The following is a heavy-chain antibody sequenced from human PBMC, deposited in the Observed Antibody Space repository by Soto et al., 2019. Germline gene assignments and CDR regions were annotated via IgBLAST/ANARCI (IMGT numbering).Heavy chain of an antibody. CDR2: IYPSDSDT. D-gene: IGHD3-3*02. CDR3: HPGGLSTSIFDH. V-gene: IGHV5-51*01. Sequence: PWEAMKISCKGSGYNFAGYWIAWVRQMPGKGLELMGIIYPSDSDTRYRPSFQGQVTISADKSISSAYLQWSSLRASDTAMYYCHPGGLSTSIFDHWSQVTSAPVSS. CDR1: GYNFAGYW. J-gene: IGHJ4*02.